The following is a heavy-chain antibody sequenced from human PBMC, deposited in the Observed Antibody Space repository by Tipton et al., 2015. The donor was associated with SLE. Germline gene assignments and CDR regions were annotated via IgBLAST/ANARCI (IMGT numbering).Heavy chain of an antibody. D-gene: IGHD3-16*01. V-gene: IGHV1-46*01. CDR2: INPSGGST. CDR1: GYTFTSYY. Sequence: QVQLVQSGPEVKKPGASVKGSCKASGYTFTSYYMHWVRQAPGQGLEWMGIINPSGGSTSYAQKFQGRVTMTRDTSTSTVYMELSSRRSEDTAVYYCARGAGPITSFGNYYYYYYMDVWGKGTTVTVSS. J-gene: IGHJ6*03. CDR3: ARGAGPITSFGNYYYYYYMDV.